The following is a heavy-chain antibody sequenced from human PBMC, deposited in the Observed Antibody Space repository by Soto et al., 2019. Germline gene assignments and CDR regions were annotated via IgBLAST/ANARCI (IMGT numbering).Heavy chain of an antibody. CDR2: IYYSGST. J-gene: IGHJ4*02. D-gene: IGHD3-10*01. CDR3: ARVSESGDFDY. CDR1: GGSVSSGSYY. Sequence: SETLSLTCTVSGGSVSSGSYYWSWIRQPPGKGLEWIGYIYYSGSTNYNPSLKGRVTISVDTSKNQFSLKLSSVTAADTAVYYCARVSESGDFDYWGQGTLVTVSS. V-gene: IGHV4-61*01.